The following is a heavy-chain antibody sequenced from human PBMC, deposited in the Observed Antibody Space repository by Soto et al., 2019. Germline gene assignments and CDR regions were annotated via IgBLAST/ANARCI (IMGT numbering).Heavy chain of an antibody. CDR2: VNSDGRST. V-gene: IGHV3-74*01. CDR1: GFTFRSYW. Sequence: GGALRLSCAASGFTFRSYWMHWVRQAPGGGLVWVSRVNSDGRSTTYADSVKGRFTISRDNAKNTLYLQMNSLRPDDTAVYYCTKARSGLQWHPFGPWGRGTQVTVSS. CDR3: TKARSGLQWHPFGP. D-gene: IGHD6-19*01. J-gene: IGHJ5*02.